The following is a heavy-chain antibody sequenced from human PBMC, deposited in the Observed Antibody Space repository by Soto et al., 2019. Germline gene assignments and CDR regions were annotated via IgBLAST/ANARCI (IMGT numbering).Heavy chain of an antibody. CDR3: ARVLGCISTSCYASFWFDP. D-gene: IGHD2-2*01. V-gene: IGHV4-30-4*01. CDR2: IYYSGST. J-gene: IGHJ5*02. CDR1: GGSISSGDYY. Sequence: QVQLQESGPGLVKPSQTLSLTCTVSGGSISSGDYYWSWIRQPPGKGLEWIGYIYYSGSTYYNPSLKSRVTISVDTSKNQFSLKLSSVTAADTAVYYCARVLGCISTSCYASFWFDPWGQGTLVTVSS.